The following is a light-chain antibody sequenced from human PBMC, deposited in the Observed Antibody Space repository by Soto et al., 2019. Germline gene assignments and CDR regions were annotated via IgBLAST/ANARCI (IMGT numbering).Light chain of an antibody. CDR1: SSNIGSNS. CDR2: SNN. J-gene: IGLJ1*01. CDR3: AAWDNSLKGFV. Sequence: QSVLTQPASASGTPGQRVTISCSGTSSNIGSNSVNWYQQVPGTAPKFLISSNNRRPSGVPDRFAGSKSGTSGSLAISGLQSEDEAEYFCAAWDNSLKGFVFGTGTKVTVL. V-gene: IGLV1-44*01.